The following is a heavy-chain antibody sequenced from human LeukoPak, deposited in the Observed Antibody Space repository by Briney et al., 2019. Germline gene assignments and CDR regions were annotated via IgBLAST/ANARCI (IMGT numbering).Heavy chain of an antibody. Sequence: SETLSLTCTVSGGSITGYYWSWIRQPPGRGLEWIGYVHFSGTTSFNPSLKSRVTISVDTSKNQFSLRLSSVTAADTAVYYCAKELYWGQGTLVTVSS. J-gene: IGHJ4*02. CDR3: AKELY. CDR2: VHFSGTT. CDR1: GGSITGYY. V-gene: IGHV4-59*01.